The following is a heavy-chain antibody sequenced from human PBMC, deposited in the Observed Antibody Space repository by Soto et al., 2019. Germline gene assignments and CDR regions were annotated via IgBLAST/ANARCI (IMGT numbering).Heavy chain of an antibody. CDR3: AKDRGYYSSSWPFY. Sequence: SVKVSCKASGGTFSSYAISWARQAPGQGLEWMGGIIPIFGTANYAQKFQGRVTITADESTSTAYMELSSLRAEDTAVYYCAKDRGYYSSSWPFYWGQGTLVNVSS. CDR2: IIPIFGTA. D-gene: IGHD6-13*01. CDR1: GGTFSSYA. J-gene: IGHJ4*02. V-gene: IGHV1-69*13.